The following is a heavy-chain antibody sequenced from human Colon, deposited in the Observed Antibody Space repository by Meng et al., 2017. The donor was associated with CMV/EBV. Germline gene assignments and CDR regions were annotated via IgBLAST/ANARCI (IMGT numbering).Heavy chain of an antibody. Sequence: GGSLRLSCVASGFNFSDHYMSWIRQVPGKGLEWISFTSRSGSTKNYADSVKGRFTISRDNAKNSLFLQLNSLRAEDTAVYYCAREVQVTKFFDFWGQGTVVTVSS. D-gene: IGHD4-11*01. V-gene: IGHV3-11*01. J-gene: IGHJ4*02. CDR1: GFNFSDHY. CDR2: TSRSGSTK. CDR3: AREVQVTKFFDF.